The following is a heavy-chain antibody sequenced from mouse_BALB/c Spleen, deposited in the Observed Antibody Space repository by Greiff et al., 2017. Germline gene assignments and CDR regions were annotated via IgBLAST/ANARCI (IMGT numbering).Heavy chain of an antibody. Sequence: VKVVESGAELVRPGTSVKVSCKASGYAFTNYLIEWVKQRPGQGLEWIGVINPGSGGTNYNEKFKGKATLTADKSSSTAYMQLSSLTSDDSAVYFCARRYDYPYYYAMDYWGQGTSVTVSS. CDR1: GYAFTNYL. CDR2: INPGSGGT. CDR3: ARRYDYPYYYAMDY. V-gene: IGHV1-54*01. J-gene: IGHJ4*01. D-gene: IGHD2-4*01.